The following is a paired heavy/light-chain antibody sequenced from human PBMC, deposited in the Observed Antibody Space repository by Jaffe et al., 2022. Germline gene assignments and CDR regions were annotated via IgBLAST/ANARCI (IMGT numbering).Heavy chain of an antibody. D-gene: IGHD2-15*01. CDR3: AKDGRCSGGDCYPWYFDL. CDR2: IWQDGSHE. CDR1: GFSFNHYG. Sequence: QVQLVESGGGVVQPGGSLRLSCAASGFSFNHYGMHWVRQAPGKGLEWVAFIWQDGSHEYYADSVKGRFTISRDNSKNTLYLQLNSLRVEDTAMYYCAKDGRCSGGDCYPWYFDLWGRGTLVTVSS. V-gene: IGHV3-30*02. J-gene: IGHJ2*01.
Light chain of an antibody. CDR2: STN. Sequence: QTVVTQEPSFSVSPGGTVTLTCGLTSGSVSTSYYPSWYQQTPGQAPRTLISSTNTRSSGVPDRFSGSILGNKAALTITGAQADDESDYYCVLYVASGMLFGGGTKLTVL. CDR3: VLYVASGML. CDR1: SGSVSTSYY. V-gene: IGLV8-61*01. J-gene: IGLJ2*01.